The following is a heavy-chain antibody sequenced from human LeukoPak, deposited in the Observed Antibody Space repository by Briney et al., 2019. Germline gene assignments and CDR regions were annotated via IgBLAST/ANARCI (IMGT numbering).Heavy chain of an antibody. CDR3: AKDVGSSGWYLDYYYYMDV. CDR2: IRYDGSNK. Sequence: GGSLRLSCAASGFTFSSYGMHWVRQAPGKGLEWVAFIRYDGSNKYYADSVKGRFTISRDNSKNTLYLQMNSLRAEDTAVYYCAKDVGSSGWYLDYYYYMDVWGKGTTVTISS. V-gene: IGHV3-30*02. J-gene: IGHJ6*03. CDR1: GFTFSSYG. D-gene: IGHD6-19*01.